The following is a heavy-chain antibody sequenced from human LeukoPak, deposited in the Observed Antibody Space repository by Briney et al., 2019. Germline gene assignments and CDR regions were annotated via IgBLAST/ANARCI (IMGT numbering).Heavy chain of an antibody. D-gene: IGHD7-27*01. V-gene: IGHV3-30*02. Sequence: GGSLRLSCAASGFTFSSHGMHWVLQAPGKGLEWVAYVLSDGSRKYYADSVKGRFTISRDDSKNTLFLQMNSLRPEDTALYYCAKDFNWGWDYWGQGTLVTVSS. CDR1: GFTFSSHG. J-gene: IGHJ4*02. CDR2: VLSDGSRK. CDR3: AKDFNWGWDY.